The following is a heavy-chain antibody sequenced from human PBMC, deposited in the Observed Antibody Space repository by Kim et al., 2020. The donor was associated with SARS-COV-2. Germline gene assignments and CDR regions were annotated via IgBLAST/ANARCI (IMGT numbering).Heavy chain of an antibody. CDR3: AVAVAATGSAYFDY. CDR2: IYHRGIT. J-gene: IGHJ4*02. V-gene: IGHV4-4*02. D-gene: IGHD6-19*01. CDR1: GDSISSSKW. Sequence: SETLSLTCAVFGDSISSSKWWSWVRQSPEKGLQWIGEIYHRGITNYNPSLRSRVTMSLDKSKNQFSLNLNSVTAADTAVYYCAVAVAATGSAYFDYWGQGTLVTVSS.